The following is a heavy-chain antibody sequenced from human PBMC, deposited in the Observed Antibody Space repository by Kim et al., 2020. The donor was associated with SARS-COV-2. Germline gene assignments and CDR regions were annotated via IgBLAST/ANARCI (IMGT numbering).Heavy chain of an antibody. D-gene: IGHD2-21*02. V-gene: IGHV4-4*02. J-gene: IGHJ3*02. Sequence: SETLSLTCAVSGGSISSSNWWSWVRQPPGKGLEWIGEIYHSGSTNYNPSLKSRVTISVDKSKNQFSLKLSSVTAADTAVYYCAREGGVVVTAKGAFDIWGQGTMVTVSS. CDR3: AREGGVVVTAKGAFDI. CDR2: IYHSGST. CDR1: GGSISSSNW.